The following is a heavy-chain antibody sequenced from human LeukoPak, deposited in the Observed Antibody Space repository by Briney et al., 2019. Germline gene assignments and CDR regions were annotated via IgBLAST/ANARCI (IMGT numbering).Heavy chain of an antibody. CDR2: ISGSGGST. J-gene: IGHJ4*02. D-gene: IGHD3-22*01. Sequence: GGSLGLSCAVPGFTFSSYAMSWVRQAPGKGLEWVSAISGSGGSTYYADSVKGRFTISRDNSKNTLYLQMNSLRAEDTAVYYCAKDASSGPPPLFDYWGQGTLVTVSS. CDR1: GFTFSSYA. CDR3: AKDASSGPPPLFDY. V-gene: IGHV3-23*01.